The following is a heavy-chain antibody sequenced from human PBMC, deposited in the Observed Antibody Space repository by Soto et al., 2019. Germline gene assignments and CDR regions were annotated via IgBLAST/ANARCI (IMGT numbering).Heavy chain of an antibody. CDR1: GRTLRDYF. V-gene: IGHV4-34*01. D-gene: IGHD2-21*01. J-gene: IGHJ6*03. CDR3: ARGGISRWAYFYYMDV. Sequence: ALETLSLTCVFSGRTLRDYFWIWIRQPPGMALEWIGEINHLGSINYNPSLKSRVTMSVDTSKNQFSLTLNSVTAADTATYYCARGGISRWAYFYYMDVWDRGTTVTVSS. CDR2: INHLGSI.